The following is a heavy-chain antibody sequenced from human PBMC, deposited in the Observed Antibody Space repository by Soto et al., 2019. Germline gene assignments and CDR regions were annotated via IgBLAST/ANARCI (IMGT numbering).Heavy chain of an antibody. CDR2: IYFSGST. V-gene: IGHV4-39*01. CDR3: ARVSYFRVFDWLFAFDS. J-gene: IGHJ4*02. Sequence: SETLSLTCTVSGGSINSTGYYWGWIRQPPGKGLEWIGGIYFSGSTSYNPSLKSRVTMSVDTSKNQLSLKVGSVTAADTAVYYCARVSYFRVFDWLFAFDSWGQGALVTVS. CDR1: GGSINSTGYY. D-gene: IGHD3-9*01.